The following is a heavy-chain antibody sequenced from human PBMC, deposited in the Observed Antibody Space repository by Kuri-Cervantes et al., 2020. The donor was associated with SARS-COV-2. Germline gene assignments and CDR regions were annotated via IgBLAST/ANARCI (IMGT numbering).Heavy chain of an antibody. Sequence: ASVKVSCKASGYTYINYYIHWVRHAPGQGLEWMGMINPAGGDTNYAQKFQGRVTMTRDTSTRTVYMELTSLRSEDTAIYYCTRAGDIVVVPYYGMDVWGQGTTVTVSS. CDR1: GYTYINYY. J-gene: IGHJ6*02. D-gene: IGHD2-15*01. CDR2: INPAGGDT. CDR3: TRAGDIVVVPYYGMDV. V-gene: IGHV1-46*03.